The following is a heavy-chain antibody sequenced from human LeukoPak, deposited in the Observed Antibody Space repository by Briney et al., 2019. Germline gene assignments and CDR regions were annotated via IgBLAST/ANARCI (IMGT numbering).Heavy chain of an antibody. CDR2: INTVNGNT. V-gene: IGHV1-3*04. J-gene: IGHJ3*02. Sequence: GASVKVSCKASGYTFTKYIIHWVCQARGHRPEWMGWINTVNGNTKYSEKLQGRVTFTRDTSASTAYMELSSLRFEETAVYYCARERSRLDDAFDIWGQGTMVTVSS. D-gene: IGHD1-1*01. CDR3: ARERSRLDDAFDI. CDR1: GYTFTKYI.